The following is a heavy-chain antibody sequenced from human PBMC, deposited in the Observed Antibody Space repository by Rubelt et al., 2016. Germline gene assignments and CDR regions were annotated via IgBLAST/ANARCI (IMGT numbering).Heavy chain of an antibody. CDR1: GGSISSSIYY. Sequence: QLQLQESGPGLVKPSETLSLTCTVSGGSISSSIYYWGWIRQSPGKGLEWIGEINHSGSTNYNPSLKRWVTISVDTSKNQFSRKLSSVTAADTAVYYCARGGRCSGGSCYSFVDYWGQGTLVTVSS. CDR2: INHSGST. D-gene: IGHD2-15*01. V-gene: IGHV4-39*07. CDR3: ARGGRCSGGSCYSFVDY. J-gene: IGHJ4*02.